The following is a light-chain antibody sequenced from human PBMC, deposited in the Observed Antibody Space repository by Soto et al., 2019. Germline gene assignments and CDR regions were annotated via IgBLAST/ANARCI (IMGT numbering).Light chain of an antibody. Sequence: QSVLTQPPSASGTPGQRVTISCSGSSSNIGRNYVYWYQQLPGTAPKLLIYRNNQRPSGVPDRFSGSKSGTSASLAISGRRSEDEADYYCAAWDDSLSGVVFGGGTKLTVL. CDR3: AAWDDSLSGVV. J-gene: IGLJ2*01. CDR2: RNN. V-gene: IGLV1-47*01. CDR1: SSNIGRNY.